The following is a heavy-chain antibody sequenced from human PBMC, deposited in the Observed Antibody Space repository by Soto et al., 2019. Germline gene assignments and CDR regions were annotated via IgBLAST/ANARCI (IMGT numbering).Heavy chain of an antibody. J-gene: IGHJ4*02. D-gene: IGHD6-13*01. CDR1: GFTFSSYA. Sequence: GGSLRLSCAASGFTFSSYAMSWVRQAPGKGLEWVSAISGSGGSTYYADSVKGRFTISRDNSKNTLYLQMNSLRAEDTAVCYCAKDLKPIAAAGIQTDYWGQGTLVTVSS. CDR3: AKDLKPIAAAGIQTDY. CDR2: ISGSGGST. V-gene: IGHV3-23*01.